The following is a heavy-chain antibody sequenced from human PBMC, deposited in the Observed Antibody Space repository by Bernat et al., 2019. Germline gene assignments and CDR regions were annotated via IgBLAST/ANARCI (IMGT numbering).Heavy chain of an antibody. CDR3: AKDFPMKLQLGYYYYYGMDV. V-gene: IGHV3-30*02. CDR1: GFTFSSYG. D-gene: IGHD5-24*01. CDR2: IRYDGSNK. J-gene: IGHJ6*02. Sequence: QVQLVESGGGVVQPGGSLRLSCAASGFTFSSYGMHWVRQAPGKGLEWVAFIRYDGSNKYYADSVKGRFTISRDNSKNTLYLQMYSLRAEDTAVYYCAKDFPMKLQLGYYYYYGMDVWGQGTTVTVSS.